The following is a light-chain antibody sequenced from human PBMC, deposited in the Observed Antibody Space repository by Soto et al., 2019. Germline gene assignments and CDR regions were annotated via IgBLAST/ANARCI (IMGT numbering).Light chain of an antibody. J-gene: IGLJ3*02. CDR2: EVS. Sequence: QSALTQPASVSGSPGQSITISCTGTSSDVGGYNYVSWYQQHPGKAPKLMIYEVSNRPSGVYNRFSGSKSGNTASLTISGLQAEDEADSYCTSYTRSSTRVFGGGTKLTVL. V-gene: IGLV2-14*01. CDR1: SSDVGGYNY. CDR3: TSYTRSSTRV.